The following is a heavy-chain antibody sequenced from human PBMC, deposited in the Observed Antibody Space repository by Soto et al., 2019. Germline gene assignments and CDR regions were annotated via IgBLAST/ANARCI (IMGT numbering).Heavy chain of an antibody. CDR2: IYYSGST. V-gene: IGHV4-59*01. CDR1: GGSISNYY. CDR3: ARALDIVVVPAAMPVYYFDY. J-gene: IGHJ4*02. D-gene: IGHD2-2*01. Sequence: PSETLSLTCTVSGGSISNYYWSWIRQPPGKGLEYIGYIYYSGSTNYNPSLKSRVTISVDTSKNQFSLKLSSVTAADTAVYYCARALDIVVVPAAMPVYYFDYWGQGTLVTVSS.